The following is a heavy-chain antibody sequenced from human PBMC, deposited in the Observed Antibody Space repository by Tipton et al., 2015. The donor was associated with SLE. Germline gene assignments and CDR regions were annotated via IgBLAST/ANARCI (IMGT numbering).Heavy chain of an antibody. J-gene: IGHJ4*02. CDR2: IYSSGST. CDR3: ARLNYGDRLDY. V-gene: IGHV3-53*05. CDR1: GFTLSSNY. Sequence: SLRLSCAASGFTLSSNYMSWVRQAPGKGLEWVSVIYSSGSTNYIDSVKGRFSLSRDNSQNTLYLQMNSLRAEDTAVYYCARLNYGDRLDYWGQGTLVTVSS. D-gene: IGHD4/OR15-4a*01.